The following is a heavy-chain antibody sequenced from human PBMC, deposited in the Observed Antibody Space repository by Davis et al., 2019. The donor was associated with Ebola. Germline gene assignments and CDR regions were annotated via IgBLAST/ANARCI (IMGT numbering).Heavy chain of an antibody. D-gene: IGHD1-1*01. CDR1: GFPFSFYF. Sequence: PGGSLRLSCAASGFPFSFYFMDWVRLTPGKGLEWVGLSRNKENRYNTEYGASVKGRFTLSRDDSKNLLYLEMNSLRTEDTAVYYCVTENWYRFESWGQGTLVTVSS. J-gene: IGHJ4*02. CDR2: SRNKENRYNT. V-gene: IGHV3-72*01. CDR3: VTENWYRFES.